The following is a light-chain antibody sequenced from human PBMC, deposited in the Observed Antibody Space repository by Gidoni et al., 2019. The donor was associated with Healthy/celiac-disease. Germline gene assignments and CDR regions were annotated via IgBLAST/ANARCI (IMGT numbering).Light chain of an antibody. CDR1: SSNIGSNY. V-gene: IGLV1-47*01. CDR3: AAWDDSLSGPV. CDR2: RNN. Sequence: QSVLTQPPSASCTPGQRVTISCSGSSSNIGSNYVYWYQQLPGTAPKLLIYRNNQRPSGVPDRFSGSKSGTSASLAISGLRSEDEADYYCAAWDDSLSGPVFGGGTKLTVL. J-gene: IGLJ3*02.